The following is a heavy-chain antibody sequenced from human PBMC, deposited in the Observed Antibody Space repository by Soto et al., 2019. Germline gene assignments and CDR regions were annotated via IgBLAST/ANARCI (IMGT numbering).Heavy chain of an antibody. D-gene: IGHD5-12*01. CDR3: ARDAVSTIGDFDY. Sequence: QVQLVQSGAEVTKPGASVKVSCKASGYTFIGYYLHWVRQAPGQGLEWMGWINPNSGATNQAQKFQGRVTMARDRSISTAYLELSRLASDDTAIYFCARDAVSTIGDFDYWGQGTLVIVSS. CDR2: INPNSGAT. CDR1: GYTFIGYY. V-gene: IGHV1-2*02. J-gene: IGHJ4*02.